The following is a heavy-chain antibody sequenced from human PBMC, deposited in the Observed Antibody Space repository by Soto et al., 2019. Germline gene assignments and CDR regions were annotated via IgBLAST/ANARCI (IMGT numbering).Heavy chain of an antibody. CDR1: GFTFSSYD. D-gene: IGHD3-3*01. CDR3: ARGGITIFGVKTAFDI. Sequence: GGSLRLSCAASGFTFSSYDMHWVRQATGKGLEWVSAIGTAGDTYYPGSVKGRFTISRENAKNSLYLQMNSLRAGDTAVYYCARGGITIFGVKTAFDIWGQGTMVTVSS. CDR2: IGTAGDT. V-gene: IGHV3-13*01. J-gene: IGHJ3*02.